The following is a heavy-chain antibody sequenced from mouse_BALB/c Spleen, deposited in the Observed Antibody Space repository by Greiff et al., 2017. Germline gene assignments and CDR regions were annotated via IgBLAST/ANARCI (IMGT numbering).Heavy chain of an antibody. V-gene: IGHV8-8*01. CDR2: IWWNDDK. D-gene: IGHD1-2*01. J-gene: IGHJ4*01. Sequence: QVTLNVSGPGILQPSQTLSLTCSFSGFSLSTSGMSVGCIRQPSGKGLEWLAHIWWNDDKYYNPALTSRLTIAKSTSNNHVFLMSASVVTADTATCYYARIATATYYAMDYWGQGTAVTVTS. CDR3: ARIATATYYAMDY. CDR1: GFSLSTSGMS.